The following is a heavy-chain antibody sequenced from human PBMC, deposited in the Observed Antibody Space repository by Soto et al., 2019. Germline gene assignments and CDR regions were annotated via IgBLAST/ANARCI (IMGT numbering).Heavy chain of an antibody. V-gene: IGHV4-31*03. D-gene: IGHD3-10*01. J-gene: IGHJ6*02. CDR3: AREHDGSGRYPYGYYGLDG. Sequence: QVQLQESGPGLVKPSQTLSLTCTVSAGSISSSGNYWSWIRQHPGKGLEWVGYIYHSGSTNYNPTLKSRVTMSVDTSNNQFSLNLSSVTAADTAVYYCAREHDGSGRYPYGYYGLDGWGQGTTVTVS. CDR2: IYHSGST. CDR1: AGSISSSGNY.